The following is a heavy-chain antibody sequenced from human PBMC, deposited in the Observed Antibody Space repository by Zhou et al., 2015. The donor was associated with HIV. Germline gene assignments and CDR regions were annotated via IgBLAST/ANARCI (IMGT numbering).Heavy chain of an antibody. J-gene: IGHJ4*02. V-gene: IGHV3-9*01. D-gene: IGHD1-7*01. Sequence: ELQVVESGGTLVEPGRSLRLSCEVSGFTFSDHAMHWVRQAPGKGLEWVAGISWNSGSIGYADSVKGRFTISRDNVKNTVYLQMSSLRAGDTAVYYCVRRGYNWNYGTLLDYWGQGIVVTVSS. CDR2: ISWNSGSI. CDR3: VRRGYNWNYGTLLDY. CDR1: GFTFSDHA.